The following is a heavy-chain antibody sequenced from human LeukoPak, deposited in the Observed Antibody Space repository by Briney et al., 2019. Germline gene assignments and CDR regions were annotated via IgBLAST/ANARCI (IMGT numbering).Heavy chain of an antibody. Sequence: ASVKVSCKASGGTFSSYAISWVRQAPGQGLEWMGWMNPNSGNTGYAQKFQGRVTMTRNTSISTAYMELSSLRSEDTAVYYCARGLSYGSGSYYLGDVWGKGTTVTISS. V-gene: IGHV1-8*02. CDR2: MNPNSGNT. CDR1: GGTFSSYA. D-gene: IGHD3-10*01. J-gene: IGHJ6*04. CDR3: ARGLSYGSGSYYLGDV.